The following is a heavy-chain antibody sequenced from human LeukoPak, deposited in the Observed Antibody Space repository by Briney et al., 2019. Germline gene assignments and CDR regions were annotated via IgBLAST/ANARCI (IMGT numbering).Heavy chain of an antibody. CDR3: ARGVAGPYYYYYTDV. D-gene: IGHD6-19*01. Sequence: GASVKVSCKASGYTFTGYYMHWVRQAPGQGLEWMGWINPNSGGTNCAQKFQGRVTMTRDTSISTAYMELSRLTSDDTAVYYCARGVAGPYYYYYTDVWGRGTTVTVSS. CDR1: GYTFTGYY. CDR2: INPNSGGT. V-gene: IGHV1-2*02. J-gene: IGHJ6*03.